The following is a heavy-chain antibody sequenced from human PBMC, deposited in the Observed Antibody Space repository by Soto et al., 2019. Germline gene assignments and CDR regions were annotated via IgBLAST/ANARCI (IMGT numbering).Heavy chain of an antibody. J-gene: IGHJ5*02. D-gene: IGHD3-3*01. CDR2: IIPIFGTA. Sequence: SVKVSCKASGYTFTSYGISWVRQAPGQGLEWMGGIIPIFGTANYAQKFQGRVTITADESTSTAYMELSSLRSEDTAVYYCARDLGKYYDFWSGYKYNWFDPWGQGTLVTVSS. V-gene: IGHV1-69*13. CDR3: ARDLGKYYDFWSGYKYNWFDP. CDR1: GYTFTSYG.